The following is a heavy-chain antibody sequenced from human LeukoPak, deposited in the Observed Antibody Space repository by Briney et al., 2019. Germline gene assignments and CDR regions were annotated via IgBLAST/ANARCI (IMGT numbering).Heavy chain of an antibody. D-gene: IGHD4-23*01. CDR3: ARDTAVAIYYYYYGMDV. CDR1: GYTFTSYD. Sequence: ASVKVSCKASGYTFTSYDINWVRQATGQGLEWMGWISAYNGNTNYAQKLQGRVTMTTDTSTSTAYMELRSLRSDDTAVYYCARDTAVAIYYYYYGMDVWGQGTTVTVSS. J-gene: IGHJ6*02. CDR2: ISAYNGNT. V-gene: IGHV1-18*01.